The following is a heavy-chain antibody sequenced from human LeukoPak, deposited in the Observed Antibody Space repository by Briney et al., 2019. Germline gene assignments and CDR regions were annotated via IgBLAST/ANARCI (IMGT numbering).Heavy chain of an antibody. V-gene: IGHV3-53*01. CDR1: GFTVSSNY. CDR2: IYTGGST. Sequence: GGSLRLSCAASGFTVSSNYMSWVRQAPGKGLEWVSVIYTGGSTYYADSVKGRFTISRDDSRNTLYLQMNSLRAEDTAVYYCASKVQYWGQGTLVTVSS. CDR3: ASKVQY. D-gene: IGHD1-1*01. J-gene: IGHJ4*02.